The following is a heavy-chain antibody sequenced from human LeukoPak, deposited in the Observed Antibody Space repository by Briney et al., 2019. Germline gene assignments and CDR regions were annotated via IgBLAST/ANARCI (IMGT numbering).Heavy chain of an antibody. D-gene: IGHD5-24*01. Sequence: ASVKVSCKASGYTFTAYYMHWVRQAPGQGLEWVGWINPHTGGTNYAQKFQGRVTMTRDTSISTAYTELSRLRSDDTAVYYCARDKGMATTPDYWGQGTLATVSS. J-gene: IGHJ4*02. V-gene: IGHV1-2*02. CDR3: ARDKGMATTPDY. CDR1: GYTFTAYY. CDR2: INPHTGGT.